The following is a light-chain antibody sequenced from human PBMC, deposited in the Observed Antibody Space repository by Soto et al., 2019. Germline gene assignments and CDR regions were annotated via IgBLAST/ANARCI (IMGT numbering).Light chain of an antibody. CDR3: QQSDDLPT. CDR2: DAS. V-gene: IGKV1-33*01. J-gene: IGKJ5*01. CDR1: QDINNF. Sequence: DIQMTQSPSSLSASVGDRVTITCQASQDINNFVNWYQQKPGKAPKLLIYDASTLNTGVPSRFSGSGSGTDFRFTISSLQPEDFATYYCQQSDDLPTFGQGTRLDIK.